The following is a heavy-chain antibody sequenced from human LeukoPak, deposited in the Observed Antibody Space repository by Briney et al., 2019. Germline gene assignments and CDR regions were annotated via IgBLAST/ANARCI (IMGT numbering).Heavy chain of an antibody. CDR1: GFTFNSYA. CDR2: TTGSGLST. CDR3: AKGPAAHIRWGYFRH. V-gene: IGHV3-23*01. D-gene: IGHD2-2*01. J-gene: IGHJ1*01. Sequence: PGGSLRLSCAASGFTFNSYAMNWVRQAPGKGLEWVSGTTGSGLSTYYADSVKGRFTISRDNSNNTLYLQMNSLRAEDTAIYYCAKGPAAHIRWGYFRHWGQGNLVTVSS.